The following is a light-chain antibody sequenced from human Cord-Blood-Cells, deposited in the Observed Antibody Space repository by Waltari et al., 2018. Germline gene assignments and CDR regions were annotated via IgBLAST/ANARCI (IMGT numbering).Light chain of an antibody. J-gene: IGKJ1*01. Sequence: EIVLTQSPATLSLSPGERATLSCRASQSVSSYLAWYQQKPGQAPRLLIYDASNRATGIPARFSGSGSGKDFTLTISSLEPEDFEVYYCQQRSNSPWTFGQGTKVEIK. CDR2: DAS. V-gene: IGKV3-11*01. CDR1: QSVSSY. CDR3: QQRSNSPWT.